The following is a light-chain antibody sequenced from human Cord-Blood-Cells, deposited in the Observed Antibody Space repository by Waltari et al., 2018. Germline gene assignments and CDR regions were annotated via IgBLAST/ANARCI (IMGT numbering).Light chain of an antibody. CDR2: DVR. CDR3: SSYTSSSTLV. CDR1: SSDVGGYNY. V-gene: IGLV2-14*03. Sequence: QSALTQPASVSGSPGQSITISCTGTSSDVGGYNYVSWYQKHPGKAPKLMIYDVRNRPSGVSNRFSGSKAGNTASLTSSGLQAEDEADYYCSSYTSSSTLVFGGGTKLTVL. J-gene: IGLJ3*02.